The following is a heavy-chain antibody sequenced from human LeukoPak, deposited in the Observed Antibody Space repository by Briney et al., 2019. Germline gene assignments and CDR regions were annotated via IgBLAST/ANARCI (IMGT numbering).Heavy chain of an antibody. Sequence: SETLSLTCAVYGGSFSGYYWSWIRQPPGKGLEWIGEINHSGSTNYNPSLKSRVTISVDTSKNQFSLKLSSVTVADTAVYYCARGGGIAVAGPTYYFDYWGQGTLVTVSS. V-gene: IGHV4-34*01. J-gene: IGHJ4*02. CDR3: ARGGGIAVAGPTYYFDY. CDR2: INHSGST. CDR1: GGSFSGYY. D-gene: IGHD6-19*01.